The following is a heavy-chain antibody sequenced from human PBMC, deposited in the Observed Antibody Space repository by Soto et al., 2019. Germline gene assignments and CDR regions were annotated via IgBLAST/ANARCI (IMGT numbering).Heavy chain of an antibody. CDR1: EFTFSSYS. J-gene: IGHJ5*02. D-gene: IGHD3-10*01. CDR3: AREVGSGNSRRFDP. Sequence: XGSLRLSCAASEFTFSSYSVTWVRQAPGKGLERVSIIDSSGVYRYYADSVKGRFTISRDNSKNTLFLQMNSLRAEDTAVYHCAREVGSGNSRRFDPWGRGTLDTVSS. V-gene: IGHV3-23*01. CDR2: IDSSGVYR.